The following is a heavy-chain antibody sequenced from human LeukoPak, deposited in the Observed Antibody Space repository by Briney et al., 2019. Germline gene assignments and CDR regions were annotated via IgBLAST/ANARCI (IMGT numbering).Heavy chain of an antibody. CDR2: IYYSGST. CDR3: ARANAGITFDY. Sequence: PSETLSLTCTVSGGSISSGGYYWSWIRQHPGKGLEWIGYIYYSGSTYYNPSLKRRVTISVDTSKNQFSLKLSSVTAADTAVYYCARANAGITFDYWGQGTLVTVSS. D-gene: IGHD1-14*01. J-gene: IGHJ4*02. CDR1: GGSISSGGYY. V-gene: IGHV4-31*03.